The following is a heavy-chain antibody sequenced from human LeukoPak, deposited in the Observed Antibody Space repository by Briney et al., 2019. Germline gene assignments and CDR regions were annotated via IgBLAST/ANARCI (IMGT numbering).Heavy chain of an antibody. D-gene: IGHD6-19*01. CDR3: ARATRSGWLSPNFDY. J-gene: IGHJ4*02. Sequence: PSEALSLTCTVSGGSISRYYWSWIRQPPGRGLGWIGYIYYSESTNYTPSVKSRVTISVDTSKTQFSLKLNSVTAADTAVYYCARATRSGWLSPNFDYWGQGTLVTVSS. CDR2: IYYSEST. V-gene: IGHV4-59*01. CDR1: GGSISRYY.